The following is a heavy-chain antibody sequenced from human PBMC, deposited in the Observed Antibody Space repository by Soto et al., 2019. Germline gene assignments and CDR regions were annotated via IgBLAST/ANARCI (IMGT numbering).Heavy chain of an antibody. V-gene: IGHV4-61*01. Sequence: PSETLSLTCTVAGGSVSSGSYYWSWIPQPPGKGLEWIGYIYSSGTTNYNPSLKSRVTISVDASKNRFSLKLSSVTAAATAVYYCARYRAYYHARSINDLDIWGPGTM. CDR1: GGSVSSGSYY. CDR2: IYSSGTT. D-gene: IGHD2-2*01. CDR3: ARYRAYYHARSINDLDI. J-gene: IGHJ3*02.